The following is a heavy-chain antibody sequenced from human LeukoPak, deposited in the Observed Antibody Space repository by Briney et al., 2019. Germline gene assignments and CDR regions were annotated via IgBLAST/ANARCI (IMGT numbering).Heavy chain of an antibody. J-gene: IGHJ4*02. CDR2: ISAYKGNT. V-gene: IGHV1-18*01. CDR1: GYTFTSYD. CDR3: ARPPPHSYSSGWQEFAY. D-gene: IGHD6-19*01. Sequence: GASVTVSCKASGYTFTSYDCSWLRQAPGQGLEWMGWISAYKGNTNYAQKLKGGGTITKDTSTSTASMGLRSLRSDDTAVYYCARPPPHSYSSGWQEFAYCGQGTLVTVSS.